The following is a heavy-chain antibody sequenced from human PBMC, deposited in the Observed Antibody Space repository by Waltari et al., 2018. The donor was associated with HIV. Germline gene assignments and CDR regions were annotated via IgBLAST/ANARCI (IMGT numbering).Heavy chain of an antibody. CDR1: GGTFSSYA. CDR2: IIPILGIA. Sequence: QVQLVQSGAEVTKPGSSVKVSCKASGGTFSSYAISWVRQAPGQGLEWMGRIIPILGIANYAQKFQGRVTITADKSTSTAYMELSSLRSEDTAVYYCARGTTVTTLDYFDYWGQGTLVTVSS. V-gene: IGHV1-69*04. D-gene: IGHD4-17*01. J-gene: IGHJ4*02. CDR3: ARGTTVTTLDYFDY.